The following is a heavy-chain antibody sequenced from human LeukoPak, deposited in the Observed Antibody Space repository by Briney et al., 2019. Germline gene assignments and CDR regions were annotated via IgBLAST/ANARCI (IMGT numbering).Heavy chain of an antibody. CDR3: ARAGYSYGYVVSFDY. CDR1: GFTFSSYS. V-gene: IGHV3-21*01. J-gene: IGHJ4*02. Sequence: PGGSLRLSCAASGFTFSSYSMNWVRQAPGKGLEWVSSISSSSSYIYYADSVKGRFTISRDNAKNSLYLQMNSLRAEDTAVYYCARAGYSYGYVVSFDYWGQGTLVTVSS. D-gene: IGHD5-18*01. CDR2: ISSSSSYI.